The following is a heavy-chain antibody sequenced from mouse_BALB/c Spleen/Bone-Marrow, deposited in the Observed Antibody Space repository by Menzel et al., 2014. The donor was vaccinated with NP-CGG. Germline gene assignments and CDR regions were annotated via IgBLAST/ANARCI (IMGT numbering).Heavy chain of an antibody. D-gene: IGHD3-1*01. V-gene: IGHV1-5*01. CDR3: TTLARNNFDY. CDR1: GYTFSNYW. CDR2: IHPGNSDT. J-gene: IGHJ2*01. Sequence: VQLKQSGTVLARPGAAVKMSCKASGYTFSNYWMHWIKQRPGQGLEWIRTIHPGNSDTTYNQKFKGKAKLTAVTSTSTAYMELSSLTNEESAVYYCTTLARNNFDYWGQGTTLTVSS.